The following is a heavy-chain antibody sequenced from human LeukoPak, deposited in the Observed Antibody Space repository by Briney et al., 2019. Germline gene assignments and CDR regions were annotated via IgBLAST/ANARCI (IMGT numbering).Heavy chain of an antibody. V-gene: IGHV3-21*01. J-gene: IGHJ6*02. CDR2: ISSSSSYI. D-gene: IGHD2-2*01. CDR1: GFTFSSYS. Sequence: GGSLRLSCAASGFTFSSYSMNWVRQAPGKGLEWVSSISSSSSYIYYADSVKGRLTISRDNAKNSLYLQMNSLRAEDTAVYYCARDLGSSTPRDNYYYGMDVWGQGTTVTVSS. CDR3: ARDLGSSTPRDNYYYGMDV.